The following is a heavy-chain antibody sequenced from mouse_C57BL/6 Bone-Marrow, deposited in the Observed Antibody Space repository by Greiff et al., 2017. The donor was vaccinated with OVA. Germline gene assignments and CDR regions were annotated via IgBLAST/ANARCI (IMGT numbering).Heavy chain of an antibody. D-gene: IGHD1-1*01. V-gene: IGHV1-64*01. Sequence: QVQLQQPGAELVKPGASVKLSCKASGYTFTSYWMHWVKQRPGQGLEWIGMIHPNSGSTNYNEKFKSKATLTVDKSSSTAYMQLSSLTSEDSAVYYCAPLITTVVATDYWGQGTTLTVSS. CDR2: IHPNSGST. CDR1: GYTFTSYW. CDR3: APLITTVVATDY. J-gene: IGHJ2*01.